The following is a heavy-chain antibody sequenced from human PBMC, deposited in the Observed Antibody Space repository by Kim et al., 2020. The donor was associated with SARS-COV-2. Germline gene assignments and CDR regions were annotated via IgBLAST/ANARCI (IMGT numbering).Heavy chain of an antibody. V-gene: IGHV3-11*05. CDR1: GFTFSDYY. D-gene: IGHD3-16*02. Sequence: GGSLRLSCAASGFTFSDYYMSWIRQAPGKGLEWVSYISSSSSNTNYADSVKGRFTISRDNAKNSLYLQMNSLRAEDTAVYYCARVGYDYVWGSYRDYYYYTGMDVWARGTTVTVSS. CDR2: ISSSSSNT. CDR3: ARVGYDYVWGSYRDYYYYTGMDV. J-gene: IGHJ6*02.